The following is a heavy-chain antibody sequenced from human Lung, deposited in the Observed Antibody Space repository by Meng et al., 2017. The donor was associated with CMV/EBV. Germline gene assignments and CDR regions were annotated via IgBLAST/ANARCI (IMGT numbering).Heavy chain of an antibody. J-gene: IGHJ4*02. CDR3: ARDIVVVPAATHFDY. V-gene: IGHV4-34*01. D-gene: IGHD2-2*01. CDR2: INHSGST. Sequence: YGGFFRGYYWSWIRQPPGKGLEWIGEINHSGSTNYNPSLKSRVPISVDTSKNQFSLKLSSVTAADTAVYYCARDIVVVPAATHFDYWGQGTLVTVSS. CDR1: GGFFRGYY.